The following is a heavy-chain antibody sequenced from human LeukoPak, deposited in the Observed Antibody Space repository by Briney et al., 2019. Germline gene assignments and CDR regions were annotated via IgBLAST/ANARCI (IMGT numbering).Heavy chain of an antibody. CDR1: GFTFSSYA. V-gene: IGHV3-23*01. J-gene: IGHJ6*02. D-gene: IGHD3/OR15-3a*01. CDR3: AKDSMGVGPQPQHPYYYYGMDV. Sequence: GGSLRLPCAASGFTFSSYAMSWVRQAPGKGLEWVSAISGGGGSTYYADSVKGRFAISRDNSKNTLYLQMNSLRAEDTAVYYCAKDSMGVGPQPQHPYYYYGMDVWGQGTTVTVSS. CDR2: ISGGGGST.